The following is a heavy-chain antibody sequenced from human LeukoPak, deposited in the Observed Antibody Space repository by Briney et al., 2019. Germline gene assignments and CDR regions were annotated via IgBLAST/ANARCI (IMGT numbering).Heavy chain of an antibody. CDR3: AREAPVDGGNSGDAFDI. D-gene: IGHD4-23*01. Sequence: PSETLSLTCTVSGGSISSGDYYWSWIRQPPGKGLEWIGYIYYSGSTYYNPSLKSRVTISVDTSKNQFSLKLSSVTAADTAVYYCAREAPVDGGNSGDAFDIWGQGTMVTVSS. CDR2: IYYSGST. CDR1: GGSISSGDYY. V-gene: IGHV4-30-4*08. J-gene: IGHJ3*02.